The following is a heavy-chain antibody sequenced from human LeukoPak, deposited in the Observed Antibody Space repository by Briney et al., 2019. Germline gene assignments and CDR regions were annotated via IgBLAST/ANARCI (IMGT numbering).Heavy chain of an antibody. CDR1: GFTCYYYA. V-gene: IGHV3-9*01. D-gene: IGHD6-19*01. CDR2: FSWNSGSI. CDR3: AKVDSSGWGSYFDY. J-gene: IGHJ4*02. Sequence: PGTFLLLSCASSGFTCYYYAMRLVRPAPRKGLGLGSGFSWNSGSICYADSVKGRFTISRYNAKNSLYLQMNSLRAQDTGLYYCAKVDSSGWGSYFDYWGQGTLVPVSS.